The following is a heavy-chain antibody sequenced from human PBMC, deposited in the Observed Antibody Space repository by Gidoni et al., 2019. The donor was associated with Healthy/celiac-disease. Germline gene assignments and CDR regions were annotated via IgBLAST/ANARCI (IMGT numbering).Heavy chain of an antibody. CDR3: ARAGMYSSSSGLHYYGMDV. V-gene: IGHV4-59*01. D-gene: IGHD6-6*01. J-gene: IGHJ6*02. Sequence: QVQLQESGPGLVKPSETLSLTCTVSGGSFSSSYWSWIRQPPGKGLEWIGYIYYSGSTNYNPSLKSRVTISVDTSKNQFSLKLSSVTAADTAVYYCARAGMYSSSSGLHYYGMDVWGQGTTVTVSS. CDR1: GGSFSSSY. CDR2: IYYSGST.